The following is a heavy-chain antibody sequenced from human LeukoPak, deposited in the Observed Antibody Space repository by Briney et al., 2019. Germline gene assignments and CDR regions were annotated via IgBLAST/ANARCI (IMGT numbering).Heavy chain of an antibody. CDR1: GFSLGTSGVG. J-gene: IGHJ5*02. CDR2: ISWNDDK. Sequence: SGPTLGNPTQPLTLTCTFSGFSLGTSGVGVGWIRQPPVKALEWLALISWNDDKRYSPSLKSRLTITKATSENQVVLTMTDMDPVDTATYYCAHRRSSGYYVNWFDPWGQGTLVTVSS. D-gene: IGHD3-22*01. CDR3: AHRRSSGYYVNWFDP. V-gene: IGHV2-5*01.